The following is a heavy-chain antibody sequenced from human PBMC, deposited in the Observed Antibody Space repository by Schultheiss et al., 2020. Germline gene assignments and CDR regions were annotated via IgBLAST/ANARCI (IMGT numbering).Heavy chain of an antibody. D-gene: IGHD3-9*01. J-gene: IGHJ6*02. V-gene: IGHV3-74*01. CDR1: GFTFSSYW. Sequence: GESLKISCAASGFTFSSYWMHWVRQAPGKGLVWVSRINSDGSSTSYADSVKGRFTISRDNAKNTLYLQMKSLRAEDTAVYYCAKVGSSRYNAMDVWGQGTMVTVSS. CDR2: INSDGSST. CDR3: AKVGSSRYNAMDV.